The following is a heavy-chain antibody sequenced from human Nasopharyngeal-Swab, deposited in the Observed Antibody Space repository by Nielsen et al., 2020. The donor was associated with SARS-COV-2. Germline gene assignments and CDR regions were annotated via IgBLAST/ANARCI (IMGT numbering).Heavy chain of an antibody. D-gene: IGHD3-3*01. CDR3: ARAPYDFWSGYSMYYFDY. V-gene: IGHV5-51*01. Sequence: VRRIPGRGLKGRGIIYPGDSDTRYSPSFQGQVTISADKSISTAYLQWSSLKASDTAMYYCARAPYDFWSGYSMYYFDYWGQGTLVTVSS. CDR2: IYPGDSDT. J-gene: IGHJ4*02.